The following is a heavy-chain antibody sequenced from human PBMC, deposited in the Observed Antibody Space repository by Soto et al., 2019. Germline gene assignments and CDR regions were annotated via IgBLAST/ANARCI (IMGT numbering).Heavy chain of an antibody. Sequence: GESLKISCKGSGYSFTSYWISWVRQMPGKGLEWMGRIDPSDSYTNYSPSFQGHVTISAGKSISTAYLQWSSLKASDTAMYYCARRTYYYDSSGYYRYFDYWGQGTLVTAPQ. V-gene: IGHV5-10-1*01. J-gene: IGHJ4*02. CDR2: IDPSDSYT. CDR3: ARRTYYYDSSGYYRYFDY. D-gene: IGHD3-22*01. CDR1: GYSFTSYW.